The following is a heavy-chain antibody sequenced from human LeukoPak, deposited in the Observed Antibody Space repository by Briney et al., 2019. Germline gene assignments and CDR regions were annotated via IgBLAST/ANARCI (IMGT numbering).Heavy chain of an antibody. J-gene: IGHJ3*02. CDR1: GFTFSSYA. CDR2: ISGNA. Sequence: PGGSLRLSCAASGFTFSSYAMTWVRQAPGKGLEWGSTISGNADSVKGRFTISRDNPKNTLYLQMNSLRAEDTAVYYCAKGRVGHSPGYYYGNDAFDIWGQGTMVTVSS. D-gene: IGHD3-22*01. V-gene: IGHV3-23*01. CDR3: AKGRVGHSPGYYYGNDAFDI.